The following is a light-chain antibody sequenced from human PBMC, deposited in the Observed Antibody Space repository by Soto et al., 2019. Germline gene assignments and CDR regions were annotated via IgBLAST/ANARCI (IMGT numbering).Light chain of an antibody. J-gene: IGLJ2*01. CDR1: SSDVGGYNY. Sequence: QSVLTQPASVSGSLGQSITISCSGTSSDVGGYNYVSWYQQHPGKAPKLMIYEVTNRPSGVSSRFSGSKSGNTASLTISGLQAEDEADYYCSSYTFSGTLIFGGGTKVTVL. CDR2: EVT. V-gene: IGLV2-14*01. CDR3: SSYTFSGTLI.